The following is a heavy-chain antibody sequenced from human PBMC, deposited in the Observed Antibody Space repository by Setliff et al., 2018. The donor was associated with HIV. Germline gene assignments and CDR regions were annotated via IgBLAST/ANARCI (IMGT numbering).Heavy chain of an antibody. CDR3: ARMQAYYNFWRSTYYFDY. CDR2: ISAYNGNT. CDR1: GYSFTTYA. V-gene: IGHV1-18*01. J-gene: IGHJ4*02. Sequence: ASVKVSCKASGYSFTTYAISWVRQAPGQGLEWMGWISAYNGNTLYAEKFQGRVTMTTDTSTTAVSMELTNLRSDDTAVYFCARMQAYYNFWRSTYYFDYWGQGTPVTVSS. D-gene: IGHD3-3*01.